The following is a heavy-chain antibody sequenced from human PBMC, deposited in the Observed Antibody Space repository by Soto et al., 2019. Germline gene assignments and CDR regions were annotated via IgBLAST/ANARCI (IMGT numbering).Heavy chain of an antibody. J-gene: IGHJ6*02. D-gene: IGHD5-18*01. CDR2: ISADNGNT. CDR1: GYTFYSHS. Sequence: QAQLVQSGAEVKKPGASVKVSCKASGYTFYSHSISWVRQAPGQGLQCMGRISADNGNTKYAQKFRGRVTMTTDTSTSTVYMELRNLRSDDTAVYYCARCIQQDYYYGMDVWGQGTTVTVSS. CDR3: ARCIQQDYYYGMDV. V-gene: IGHV1-18*01.